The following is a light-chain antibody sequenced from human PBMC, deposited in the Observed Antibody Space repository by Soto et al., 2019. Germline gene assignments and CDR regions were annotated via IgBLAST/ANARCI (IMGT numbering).Light chain of an antibody. V-gene: IGKV3-15*01. J-gene: IGKJ4*01. Sequence: EIVMTQSPVTLSVPSGERATLSCRASQSVSSNLAWYQKKPGQVPRLLIYGASTRATGIPGRFSGSGSGTEFTLTISSLQSEDFAVYYCHQYNNWPLTFGGGTKVEI. CDR3: HQYNNWPLT. CDR2: GAS. CDR1: QSVSSN.